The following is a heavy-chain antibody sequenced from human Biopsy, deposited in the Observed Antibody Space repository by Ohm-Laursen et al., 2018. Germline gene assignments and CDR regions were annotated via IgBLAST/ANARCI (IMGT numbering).Heavy chain of an antibody. CDR3: VRGVDYYDPYHYYALDV. CDR2: IYYRGNT. CDR1: GGSIGSNYYY. D-gene: IGHD3-22*01. J-gene: IGHJ6*02. V-gene: IGHV4-39*07. Sequence: GTLSLTCTVSGGSIGSNYYYWGWIRQPPGKGLEGIGSIYYRGNTNYNPSLKSRVTISVDTSKNQFSLKVRSVTAAETAVYYRVRGVDYYDPYHYYALDVWGQGATVTVSS.